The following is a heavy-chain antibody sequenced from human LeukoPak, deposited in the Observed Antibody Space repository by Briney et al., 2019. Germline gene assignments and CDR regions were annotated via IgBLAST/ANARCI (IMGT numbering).Heavy chain of an antibody. J-gene: IGHJ4*02. Sequence: SETLSLTCAVYGGSFSGYYWSWIRQPPGKGLEWIGEINHSGSTNYNPSLKSRVTISVDTSKNQFSLKLSSVTAADTAVYYCARQTEGMAAAGIYYWGQGTLVTVSS. CDR1: GGSFSGYY. V-gene: IGHV4-34*01. D-gene: IGHD6-13*01. CDR3: ARQTEGMAAAGIYY. CDR2: INHSGST.